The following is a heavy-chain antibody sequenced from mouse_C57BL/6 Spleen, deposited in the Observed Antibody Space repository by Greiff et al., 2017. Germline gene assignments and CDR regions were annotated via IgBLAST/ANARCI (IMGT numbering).Heavy chain of an antibody. D-gene: IGHD1-1*01. CDR3: ARYVTTGYYAMDY. CDR2: ISYSGST. J-gene: IGHJ4*01. V-gene: IGHV3-8*01. Sequence: EVNVVESGPGLAKPSQTLSLTCSVTGYSITSDYWNWIRKFPGNKLEYMGYISYSGSTYYNPSLKSRISITLDTSKNQYYLQLNSVTTEDTATYYCARYVTTGYYAMDYWGQGTSVTVSS. CDR1: GYSITSDY.